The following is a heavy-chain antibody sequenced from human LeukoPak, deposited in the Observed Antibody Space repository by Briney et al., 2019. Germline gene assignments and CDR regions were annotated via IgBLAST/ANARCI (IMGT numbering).Heavy chain of an antibody. CDR2: LYYSGST. D-gene: IGHD2-15*01. CDR1: GASVSCYY. Sequence: SETLSLTCTVAGASVSCYYWTGVRQPPGKGLEWIGYLYYSGSTRYNPSLESRVTMSVDTSKNQFSLRLTSVTAADTAVYFCAGHGMCSSGCAFDIWGQGAMVTVSS. CDR3: AGHGMCSSGCAFDI. J-gene: IGHJ3*02. V-gene: IGHV4-59*02.